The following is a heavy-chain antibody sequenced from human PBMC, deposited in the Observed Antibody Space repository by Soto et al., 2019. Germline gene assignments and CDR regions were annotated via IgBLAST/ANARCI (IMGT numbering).Heavy chain of an antibody. J-gene: IGHJ5*02. CDR2: IIPIFGTA. Sequence: SVKVCCKASGGTFSSYAISWVRQAPGQGLEWMGGIIPIFGTANYAQKFQGRVTITADESTSTAYMELSSLRSEDTAVYYCARDMGLRFRAWFDPWGQGTLVTVSS. CDR1: GGTFSSYA. V-gene: IGHV1-69*13. CDR3: ARDMGLRFRAWFDP. D-gene: IGHD3-3*01.